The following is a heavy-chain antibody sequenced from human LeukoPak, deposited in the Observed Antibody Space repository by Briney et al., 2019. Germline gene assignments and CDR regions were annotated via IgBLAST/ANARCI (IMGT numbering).Heavy chain of an antibody. V-gene: IGHV3-23*01. D-gene: IGHD3-3*01. CDR2: ISGSGGST. J-gene: IGHJ4*02. CDR1: GLRFSTYA. CDR3: AKGGQNFDFWRFDY. Sequence: GGSLRLSCTVSGLRFSTYAMSWVRQAPGKGLEWVSSISGSGGSTYYADSVKGRFTVSRDNSRNTVYLELNSLRAEDRAIYFCAKGGQNFDFWRFDYWGQGTLVTVSS.